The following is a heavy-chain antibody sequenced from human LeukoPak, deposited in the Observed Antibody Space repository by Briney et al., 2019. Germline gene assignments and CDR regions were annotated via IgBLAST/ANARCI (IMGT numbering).Heavy chain of an antibody. Sequence: GGSPRLSCGASGFTFSSYAMTWVRQAPGKGLEWVSAISSAGSANYADSVKGRFTISRDNSKSTLDLQMNSLRAEDTAVYSCAKGYSSVWYYFDSWGQGTLLTVSS. V-gene: IGHV3-23*01. J-gene: IGHJ4*02. CDR3: AKGYSSVWYYFDS. CDR2: ISSAGSA. D-gene: IGHD6-13*01. CDR1: GFTFSSYA.